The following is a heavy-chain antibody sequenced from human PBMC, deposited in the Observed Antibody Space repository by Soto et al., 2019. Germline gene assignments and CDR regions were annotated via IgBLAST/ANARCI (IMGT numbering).Heavy chain of an antibody. V-gene: IGHV4-59*01. CDR1: GGSISSYY. CDR2: IYYSGST. CDR3: ARGDTAMVYYYGMDV. J-gene: IGHJ6*02. D-gene: IGHD5-18*01. Sequence: SETLSLTCTVSGGSISSYYWSWIRQPPGKGLEWIGYIYYSGSTNYNPSLKSRVTISVDTSKNQFSLKLSSVTPADTAVYYCARGDTAMVYYYGMDVWGQGTTVTAP.